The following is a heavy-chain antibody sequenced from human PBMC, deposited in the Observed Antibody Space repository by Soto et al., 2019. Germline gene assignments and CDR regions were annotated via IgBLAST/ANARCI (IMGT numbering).Heavy chain of an antibody. Sequence: QITLKESGPTLVKPTQTLTLTCTFSGLSLSTIGEGVGWIRQPPGKALEWLALIYWDNDKRYSPSLKSRLTITKHTSKNQVVLTMTNMDPVDTATYYCVQSRCGGDCLQSYSSHSYYGLDVWGQGTTVTVSS. CDR2: IYWDNDK. V-gene: IGHV2-5*02. J-gene: IGHJ6*02. CDR1: GLSLSTIGEG. D-gene: IGHD2-21*02. CDR3: VQSRCGGDCLQSYSSHSYYGLDV.